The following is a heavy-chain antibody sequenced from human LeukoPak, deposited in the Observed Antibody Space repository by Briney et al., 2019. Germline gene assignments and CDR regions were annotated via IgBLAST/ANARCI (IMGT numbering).Heavy chain of an antibody. D-gene: IGHD2-15*01. V-gene: IGHV3-23*01. Sequence: GGSLRLSCAASGFTFSGYAMNWVRQAPGKGLEWVSAISGSGGSTYYADSVKGRFTISRDNSKNTLYLQMNSLRAEDTAVYYCAKDPVVVVVAADFDYWGQGTLVTVSS. CDR1: GFTFSGYA. CDR3: AKDPVVVVVAADFDY. J-gene: IGHJ4*02. CDR2: ISGSGGST.